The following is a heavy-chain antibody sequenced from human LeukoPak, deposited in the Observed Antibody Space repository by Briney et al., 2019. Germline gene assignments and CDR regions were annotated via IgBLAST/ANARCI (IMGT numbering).Heavy chain of an antibody. V-gene: IGHV4-34*01. D-gene: IGHD2-2*03. CDR3: ARAGYCSGTSCYNPAYNWFDP. Sequence: PSETLSLTCAVYGGSFSGYYWSWIRQPPGKGLEWIGEINHSGSTNYNPSLKSRVTISVDTSKNQFSLKLSSVTAADTAVYYCARAGYCSGTSCYNPAYNWFDPWGQGTLVTVSS. CDR1: GGSFSGYY. CDR2: INHSGST. J-gene: IGHJ5*02.